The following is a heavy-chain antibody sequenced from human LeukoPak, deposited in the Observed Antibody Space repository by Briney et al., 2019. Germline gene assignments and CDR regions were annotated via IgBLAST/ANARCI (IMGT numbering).Heavy chain of an antibody. D-gene: IGHD2-2*01. CDR1: GYTFTSYG. Sequence: ASVKVSCKASGYTFTSYGISWVRQAPGQGLEWMGWISAYNGNTNYAQKLQGRVTMTTDTSTSTAYMELRSLRSDDTAVYYCARGGVVVVPAAKAFDVWGQGTMVTVSS. CDR3: ARGGVVVVPAAKAFDV. V-gene: IGHV1-18*01. J-gene: IGHJ3*01. CDR2: ISAYNGNT.